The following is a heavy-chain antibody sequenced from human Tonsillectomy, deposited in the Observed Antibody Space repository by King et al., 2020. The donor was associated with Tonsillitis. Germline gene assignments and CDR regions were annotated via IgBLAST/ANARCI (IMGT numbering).Heavy chain of an antibody. Sequence: QLQESGPEEVKSSETLSLTCSVSGASISTTSYYWGWIRQHPGKGLEWIGKIYYTGSTYYSPSLQSRVTISVDTSTNQFSLKLDSVTAADTAFYYCARHTLAAGNPDFWGQGSLVTVSS. V-gene: IGHV4-39*01. J-gene: IGHJ4*02. CDR1: GASISTTSYY. D-gene: IGHD6-19*01. CDR3: ARHTLAAGNPDF. CDR2: IYYTGST.